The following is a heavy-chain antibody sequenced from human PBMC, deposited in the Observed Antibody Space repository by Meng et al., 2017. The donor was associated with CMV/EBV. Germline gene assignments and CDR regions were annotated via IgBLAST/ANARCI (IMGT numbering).Heavy chain of an antibody. CDR3: ARGVPLGIIYSFDY. CDR1: GYTFTGYG. Sequence: QVQLVQSGVEVKEPGASVKVSGKASGYTFTGYGISWVRQAPGKGLEWMGWISVYNGHTNFAQNLQGRVTMTTDTSTSTAYVELRSLRSDDTAIYYCARGVPLGIIYSFDYWGQGTLVTVSS. J-gene: IGHJ4*01. V-gene: IGHV1-18*01. CDR2: ISVYNGHT. D-gene: IGHD2-21*01.